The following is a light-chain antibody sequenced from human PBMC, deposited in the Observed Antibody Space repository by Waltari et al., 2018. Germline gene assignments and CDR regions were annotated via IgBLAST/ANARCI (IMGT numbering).Light chain of an antibody. CDR1: SRDVVNNNP. CDR2: EVS. V-gene: IGLV2-23*02. Sequence: QPALTQPASVSGSPGQSITISCPGASRDVVNNNPVCWYQNHPAQVPKPIIYEVSKRPSGVSDRFSGSKSGNTASLTISGLQAEDEADYYCLSYAATVSFGFGGGTKLTVL. CDR3: LSYAATVSFG. J-gene: IGLJ2*01.